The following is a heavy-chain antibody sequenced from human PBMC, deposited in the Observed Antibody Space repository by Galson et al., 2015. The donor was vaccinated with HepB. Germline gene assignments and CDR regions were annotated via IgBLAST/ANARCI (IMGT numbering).Heavy chain of an antibody. CDR3: ARRREGVAGTYYYYYMDV. Sequence: SLRLSCAASGFTFSSYWMHWVRQAPGKGLVWVSRINSDGSSTSYADSVKGRFTISRDNAKNTLYLQMNSLRAEDTAVYYCARRREGVAGTYYYYYMDVWGKGTTVTVSS. D-gene: IGHD6-19*01. CDR2: INSDGSST. J-gene: IGHJ6*03. CDR1: GFTFSSYW. V-gene: IGHV3-74*01.